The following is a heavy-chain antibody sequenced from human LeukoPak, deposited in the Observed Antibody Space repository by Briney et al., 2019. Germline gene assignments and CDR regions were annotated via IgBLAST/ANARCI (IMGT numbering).Heavy chain of an antibody. Sequence: GGSLRLSCAASGFSFSNYWFHWVRQAPGKGLEWVSGINASGGSTSYADSVRGRFTISRDNSKNTLYVQMNSLRDEDTAVYYCTRARHPYDYRANDAFDIWGQGTMVTVSS. D-gene: IGHD4-11*01. CDR3: TRARHPYDYRANDAFDI. CDR2: INASGGST. V-gene: IGHV3-23*01. J-gene: IGHJ3*02. CDR1: GFSFSNYW.